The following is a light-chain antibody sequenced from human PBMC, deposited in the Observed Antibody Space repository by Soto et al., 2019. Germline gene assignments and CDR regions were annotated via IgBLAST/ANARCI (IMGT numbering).Light chain of an antibody. V-gene: IGKV3-11*01. J-gene: IGKJ1*01. CDR3: LQYNDWPRT. Sequence: EIVLTQSPAALSLSPGERATLSCRASQSVSTYLAWYQKKPGQAPRLLIYDASNRATGIPARFSGSGSGTDFTLTISSLEPEDFEVYYCLQYNDWPRTFGQGTKVDIK. CDR1: QSVSTY. CDR2: DAS.